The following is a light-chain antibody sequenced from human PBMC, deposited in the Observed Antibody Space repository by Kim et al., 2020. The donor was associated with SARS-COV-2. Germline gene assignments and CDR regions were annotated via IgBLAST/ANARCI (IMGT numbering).Light chain of an antibody. Sequence: WPPGERAPPSCRASQSVSSSYLAWYQQKPGQAPRLLIYGASSRATGIPDRFSGSGSGTDFTLTISRLEPEDFAVYYCQQYGSSPRTFGQGTKLEI. CDR3: QQYGSSPRT. CDR1: QSVSSSY. J-gene: IGKJ1*01. V-gene: IGKV3-20*01. CDR2: GAS.